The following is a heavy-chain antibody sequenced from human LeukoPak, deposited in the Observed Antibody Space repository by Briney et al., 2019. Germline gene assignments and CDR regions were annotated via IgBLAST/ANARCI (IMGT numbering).Heavy chain of an antibody. D-gene: IGHD2-2*01. CDR2: IIPILGIA. CDR1: GGTFSSYA. J-gene: IGHJ4*02. Sequence: ASVTVSCKASGGTFSSYAISWVRQAPGQGLEWMGRIIPILGIANYAQKFQGRVTITADKSTSTAYMELSSLRSEDTAVYYCARNGGGQLLVDWGQGTLVTVSS. V-gene: IGHV1-69*04. CDR3: ARNGGGQLLVD.